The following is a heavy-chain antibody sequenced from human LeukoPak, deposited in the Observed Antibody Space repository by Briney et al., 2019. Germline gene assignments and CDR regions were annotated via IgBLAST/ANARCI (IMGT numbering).Heavy chain of an antibody. J-gene: IGHJ4*02. D-gene: IGHD3-16*02. CDR3: ARRAMITFGGVIVSFRDY. CDR2: IYYSGST. Sequence: SETLSLTCTVSGGSISSSSYYWGWIRQPPGKGLEWIGSIYYSGSTYYNPPLKSRVTISVDTSKNQFSLKLSSVTAADTAVYYCARRAMITFGGVIVSFRDYWGQGTLVTVSS. CDR1: GGSISSSSYY. V-gene: IGHV4-39*01.